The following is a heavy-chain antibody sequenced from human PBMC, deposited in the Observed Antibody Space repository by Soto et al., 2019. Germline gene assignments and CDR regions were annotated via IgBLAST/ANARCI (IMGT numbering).Heavy chain of an antibody. CDR1: GFTFSSYA. Sequence: GGSLRLSCAASGFTFSSYAMNWVRQAPGKGLEWVSGISAGGDSTYYADSVKGRFTISRDKAKNKLYLQMNSLRAEDTAVYYYARIRLGYDAFVIWGQGTMVTGSS. CDR3: ARIRLGYDAFVI. D-gene: IGHD2-15*01. CDR2: ISAGGDST. J-gene: IGHJ3*02. V-gene: IGHV3-23*01.